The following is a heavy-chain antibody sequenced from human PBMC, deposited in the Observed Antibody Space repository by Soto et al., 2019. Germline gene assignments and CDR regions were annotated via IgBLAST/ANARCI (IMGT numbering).Heavy chain of an antibody. CDR2: ISYNGNNK. J-gene: IGHJ4*02. CDR3: ARDRCSGGSCYSHFDY. CDR1: GFTFSNYA. D-gene: IGHD2-15*01. V-gene: IGHV3-30-3*01. Sequence: QVQLVESGGGVVQPGRSLRLSCVASGFTFSNYAMHWVRQAPGKGLDWVAVISYNGNNKYYGDSVKGRFTISRDNXKXXRDLQMNSLRAEDTAVYYCARDRCSGGSCYSHFDYWGQGTLVTVSS.